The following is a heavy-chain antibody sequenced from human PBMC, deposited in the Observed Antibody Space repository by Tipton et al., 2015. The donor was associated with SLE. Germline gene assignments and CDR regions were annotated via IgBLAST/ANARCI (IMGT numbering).Heavy chain of an antibody. D-gene: IGHD4-11*01. CDR1: GGTFSSYT. Sequence: QSGAEVKKPGASVKVSCKASGGTFSSYTISWVRQAPGQGLEWMGRIIPILGIANYAQKFQGRVTITADKSTSTAYRELSSLRSEDPAVYYCAREVTTVTHTWLGHWGQGTLVPVSS. J-gene: IGHJ5*02. CDR3: AREVTTVTHTWLGH. CDR2: IIPILGIA. V-gene: IGHV1-69*04.